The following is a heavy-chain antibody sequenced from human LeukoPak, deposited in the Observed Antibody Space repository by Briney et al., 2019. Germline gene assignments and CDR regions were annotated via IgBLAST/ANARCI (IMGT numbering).Heavy chain of an antibody. J-gene: IGHJ4*02. V-gene: IGHV3-7*01. D-gene: IGHD6-19*01. CDR1: GFTFSSYW. Sequence: PGGSLRLSCAASGFTFSSYWMSWVRQAPGKGLEWVANMKQDETEKYYVDSVKGRFTISRDNAKNSLYLRMNSLRAEDTAVYYCARDRAAEAASKVFDYWGQGTLVTVSS. CDR2: MKQDETEK. CDR3: ARDRAAEAASKVFDY.